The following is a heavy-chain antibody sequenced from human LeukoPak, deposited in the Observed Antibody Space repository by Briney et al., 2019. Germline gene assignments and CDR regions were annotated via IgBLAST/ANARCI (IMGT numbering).Heavy chain of an antibody. CDR2: IIPIFGTA. Sequence: GSSVKVSCKASGGTFSSYAISWVRQAPGQGLEWMGGIIPIFGTANYAQKFQGRVTITADESTSTAYMELSSLRSEDTAVYYCARGKWELLRSSNMPGHAAFDIWGQGTMVTVSS. V-gene: IGHV1-69*01. D-gene: IGHD1-26*01. CDR3: ARGKWELLRSSNMPGHAAFDI. J-gene: IGHJ3*02. CDR1: GGTFSSYA.